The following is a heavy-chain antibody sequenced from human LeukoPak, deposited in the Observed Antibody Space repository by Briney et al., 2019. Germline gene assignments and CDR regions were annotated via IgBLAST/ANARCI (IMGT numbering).Heavy chain of an antibody. Sequence: GGSLRLSCAASGFTFSSYAMSWVRQAPGKGLEWVSAISGTGGYTYYADSVKGRFTISRDNSKNTLYLQMNSLRAEDTAVYYCARDWPNYYGSGSYYNPIDYWGQGTLVTVFS. J-gene: IGHJ4*02. D-gene: IGHD3-10*01. CDR3: ARDWPNYYGSGSYYNPIDY. V-gene: IGHV3-23*01. CDR2: ISGTGGYT. CDR1: GFTFSSYA.